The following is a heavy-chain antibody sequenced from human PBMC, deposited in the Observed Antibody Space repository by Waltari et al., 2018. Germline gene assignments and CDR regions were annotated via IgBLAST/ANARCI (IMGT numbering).Heavy chain of an antibody. J-gene: IGHJ4*02. CDR3: ARDSSGYNYGYGY. CDR1: GYTFTNYA. Sequence: QVQLVQSGAAVKEPGASERVSCKASGYTFTNYAIHWVRQAPGQRPEWMGWINAGNGNTKYSQKFQGRVTIIRDTSASTAYMELHILRSADTAVYYCARDSSGYNYGYGYWGQGTLVTVSS. V-gene: IGHV1-3*01. CDR2: INAGNGNT. D-gene: IGHD5-18*01.